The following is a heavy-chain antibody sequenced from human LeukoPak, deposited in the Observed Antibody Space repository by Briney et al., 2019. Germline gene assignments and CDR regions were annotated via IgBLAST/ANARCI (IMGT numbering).Heavy chain of an antibody. D-gene: IGHD1-1*01. J-gene: IGHJ4*02. CDR1: GDSISSYY. CDR2: IYYSGST. CDR3: ARVSNWNDSRFDY. Sequence: PSETLSLTCTVSGDSISSYYWSWIRQPPGKGLEWIGYIYYSGSTNYNPSLKSRVTISVDTSKNQFSLKLSSVTAADTAVYYCARVSNWNDSRFDYWGQGTLITVSS. V-gene: IGHV4-59*01.